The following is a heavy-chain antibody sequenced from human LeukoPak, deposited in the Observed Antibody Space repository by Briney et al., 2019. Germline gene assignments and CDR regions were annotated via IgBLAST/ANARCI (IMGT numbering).Heavy chain of an antibody. CDR2: IDTTSYT. CDR3: ATEGRGVHFDS. CDR1: GFIFSSYS. J-gene: IGHJ4*02. V-gene: IGHV3-21*01. D-gene: IGHD3-10*01. Sequence: GGSMRLSSAASGFIFSSYSMNWVRQAPRKGLEWVASIDTTSYTYHADSVKGRFTISRDNAKMSLFLQLNSLRPEDTAVYFCATEGRGVHFDSWGQGTLVTVSS.